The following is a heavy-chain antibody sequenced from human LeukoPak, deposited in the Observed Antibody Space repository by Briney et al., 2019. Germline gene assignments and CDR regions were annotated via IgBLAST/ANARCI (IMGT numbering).Heavy chain of an antibody. CDR1: GFTFSNNW. D-gene: IGHD2-2*01. CDR3: ATYSSSNAREFQH. J-gene: IGHJ1*01. CDR2: IKQDGSET. V-gene: IGHV3-7*01. Sequence: GGSLRLSCAASGFTFSNNWMTWVRQAPGKGLEWVANIKQDGSETYYADSVKGRFTISRDIATNSLYLQMNSLGAEDTAVYYCATYSSSNAREFQHWGQGTLVTVSA.